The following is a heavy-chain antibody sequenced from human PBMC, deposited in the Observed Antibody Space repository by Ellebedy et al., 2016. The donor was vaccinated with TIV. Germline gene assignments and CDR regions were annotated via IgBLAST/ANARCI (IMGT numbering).Heavy chain of an antibody. CDR3: ARHSGGQGFDI. V-gene: IGHV3-74*01. Sequence: PGGSLRLSCAASGFSISGHRMHWVRQAAGKGLVLVSHISSDGSDTSYADSVKGRFIISRDNAENTLDLQMSSLRAEDTALYYCARHSGGQGFDIWGQGTMVTVSP. J-gene: IGHJ3*02. CDR1: GFSISGHR. CDR2: ISSDGSDT. D-gene: IGHD2-21*01.